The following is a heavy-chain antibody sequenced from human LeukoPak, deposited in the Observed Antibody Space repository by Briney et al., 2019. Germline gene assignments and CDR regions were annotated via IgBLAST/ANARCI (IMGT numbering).Heavy chain of an antibody. Sequence: GGSLRLSCAASRFTFSSYEMNWVPQAPGKGREWVSYISSSGSTIYYADPVRGTFTIPNSNATTSLYLHMNSLRAEATPDYSCAISQTGSSSWYYFDYWGQGTLVTV. J-gene: IGHJ4*02. CDR3: AISQTGSSSWYYFDY. CDR1: RFTFSSYE. CDR2: ISSSGSTI. D-gene: IGHD6-13*01. V-gene: IGHV3-48*03.